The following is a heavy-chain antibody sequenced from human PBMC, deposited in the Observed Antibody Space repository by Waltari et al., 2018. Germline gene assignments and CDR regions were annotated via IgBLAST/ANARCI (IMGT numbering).Heavy chain of an antibody. CDR1: GFTFSTYV. V-gene: IGHV3-23*01. D-gene: IGHD7-27*01. Sequence: EVQLLESGGGLVQPGGSLRLSCAASGFTFSTYVMNWFRQAPGKGLEWVSSISDAGGIINYADSVKGRFTISRDNAKNTLYLQMNNLRAEDTAVYYCARGSGVDYWGQGTLVTISS. CDR3: ARGSGVDY. CDR2: ISDAGGII. J-gene: IGHJ4*02.